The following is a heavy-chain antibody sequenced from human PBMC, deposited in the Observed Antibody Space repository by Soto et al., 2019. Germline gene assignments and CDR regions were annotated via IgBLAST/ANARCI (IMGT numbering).Heavy chain of an antibody. Sequence: GGSLRLSCAASGFTFSDYYMSWIRQAPGKGLEWVSYISSSGSTIYYADSVKGRFTISRDNAKNSLYLQMNSLRAEDTAVYYCARDFAYYYDSSGYPAPSYGMDVWGQGTTVTVSS. CDR2: ISSSGSTI. V-gene: IGHV3-11*01. CDR1: GFTFSDYY. J-gene: IGHJ6*02. CDR3: ARDFAYYYDSSGYPAPSYGMDV. D-gene: IGHD3-22*01.